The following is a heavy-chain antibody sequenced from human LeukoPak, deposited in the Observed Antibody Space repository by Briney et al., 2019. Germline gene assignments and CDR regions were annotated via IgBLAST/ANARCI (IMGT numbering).Heavy chain of an antibody. D-gene: IGHD2-15*01. Sequence: PGGSLRLSCAASGFTFSSYGMHWVRQAPGKGLEWVANIKQDGSEKYYVDSVKGRFTISRDNAKNSLYLQMNSLRAEDTAVYYCARDYSIDIWGQGTMVTVTS. V-gene: IGHV3-7*01. CDR3: ARDYSIDI. CDR2: IKQDGSEK. CDR1: GFTFSSYG. J-gene: IGHJ3*02.